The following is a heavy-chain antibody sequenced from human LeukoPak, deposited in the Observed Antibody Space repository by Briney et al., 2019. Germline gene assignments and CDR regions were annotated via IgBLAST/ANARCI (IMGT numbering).Heavy chain of an antibody. Sequence: GASVKVSCKASGYTFTSYAMHWVRQAPGQRLEWMGWINAGNGNTKYSQKFQGRVTVTRDTSASTAYMELSSLRSEDTAVYYCARGRYGSGSYHFDYWGQGTLVTVSS. CDR2: INAGNGNT. D-gene: IGHD3-10*01. CDR1: GYTFTSYA. V-gene: IGHV1-3*01. CDR3: ARGRYGSGSYHFDY. J-gene: IGHJ4*02.